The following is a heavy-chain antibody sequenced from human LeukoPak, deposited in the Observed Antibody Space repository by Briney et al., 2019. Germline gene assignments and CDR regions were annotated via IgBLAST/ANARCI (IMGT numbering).Heavy chain of an antibody. CDR3: SRNGLVDFDY. CDR2: IRRRACDGAA. V-gene: IGHV3-49*04. CDR1: GFAFDDFA. Sequence: GQSLRLSCTTSGFAFDDFAMSWVRQPAGKGLEWVGFIRRRACDGAAEYAASVKGRFIISRDDSKGIAYLQMNSLKTEDTAVYYCSRNGLVDFDYWGQGSRVIVS. J-gene: IGHJ4*02.